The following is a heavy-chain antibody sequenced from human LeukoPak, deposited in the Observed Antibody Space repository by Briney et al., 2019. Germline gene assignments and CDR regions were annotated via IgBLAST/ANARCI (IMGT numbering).Heavy chain of an antibody. V-gene: IGHV3-23*01. D-gene: IGHD2-2*03. J-gene: IGHJ4*02. CDR2: IGGSGTRT. CDR1: GFTLTTYG. CDR3: AKDSHWILFDD. Sequence: GTLRLSCSASGFTLTTYGMNWVRQAPGKGLEWVSGIGGSGTRTYYADSVKGRFTISRDNSKNTLYLQMNSLRDEDTAVYYCAKDSHWILFDDWGQGTLVTVSS.